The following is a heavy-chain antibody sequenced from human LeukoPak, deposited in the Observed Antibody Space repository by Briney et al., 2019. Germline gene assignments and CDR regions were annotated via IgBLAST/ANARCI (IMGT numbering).Heavy chain of an antibody. CDR3: ARGPNIVVVVAATRRWFDP. V-gene: IGHV4-34*01. J-gene: IGHJ5*02. CDR1: GGSFSGYY. Sequence: PSETLSLTCAVYGGSFSGYYWSWIRQPPGKGLEWIGEINHSGGTNYNPSLKSRVTISVDTSKNQFSLKLSSVTAADTAVYYCARGPNIVVVVAATRRWFDPWGQGTLVTVSS. D-gene: IGHD2-15*01. CDR2: INHSGGT.